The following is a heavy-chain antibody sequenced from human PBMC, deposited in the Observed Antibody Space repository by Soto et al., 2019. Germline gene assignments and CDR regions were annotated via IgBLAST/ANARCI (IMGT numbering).Heavy chain of an antibody. CDR1: GFTFSTYG. CDR3: ARDLISAGGFDY. V-gene: IGHV3-33*01. D-gene: IGHD3-16*01. CDR2: IWYDGSNK. J-gene: IGHJ4*02. Sequence: QVQLVESGGGVVQPGRSLRLSCAASGFTFSTYGMHWVRQGPGKGLEWVAVIWYDGSNKYYADSVKGRFTISRDNSKNSLCLQMDSLGAEDTAVYYAARDLISAGGFDYWGQGTLVTVSS.